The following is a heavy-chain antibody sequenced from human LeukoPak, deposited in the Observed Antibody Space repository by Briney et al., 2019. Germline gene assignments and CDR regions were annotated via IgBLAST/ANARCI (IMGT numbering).Heavy chain of an antibody. J-gene: IGHJ5*01. CDR2: IIPIFGTA. D-gene: IGHD2-15*01. CDR3: ARDPGYCSGGSCFYDWFDS. V-gene: IGHV1-69*13. CDR1: GGTFSSYA. Sequence: ASVKVSCKASGGTFSSYAISWVRQAPGQGLEWMGGIIPIFGTANYAQKFQGRVTITADESTSTAYMELSSLRTEDTAVYYCARDPGYCSGGSCFYDWFDSWGQGTLVTVSS.